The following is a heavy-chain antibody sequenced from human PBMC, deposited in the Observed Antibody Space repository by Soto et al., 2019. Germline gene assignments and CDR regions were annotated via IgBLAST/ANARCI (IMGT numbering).Heavy chain of an antibody. V-gene: IGHV4-59*08. Sequence: PSETLSLTCSVLGGSISSYYWSWIRQPPGKGLEWIGYIYYSGSTNYNPSLKSRVTISVDTSKNQFSLKLNSVSAADTAVYYCARRWGGTFDFWGQGTMVTVSS. J-gene: IGHJ3*01. D-gene: IGHD3-10*01. CDR3: ARRWGGTFDF. CDR1: GGSISSYY. CDR2: IYYSGST.